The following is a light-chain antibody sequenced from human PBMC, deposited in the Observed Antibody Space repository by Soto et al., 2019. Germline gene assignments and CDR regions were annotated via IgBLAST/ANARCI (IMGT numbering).Light chain of an antibody. CDR3: SSYSTTDTLYV. V-gene: IGLV2-14*01. CDR2: DVY. CDR1: SSDVGGYDF. J-gene: IGLJ1*01. Sequence: QSVLTQPASVSGSPGQSITISCTGCSSDVGGYDFVSWYQQYPGKAPKLMIYDVYNRPLGVSDRFSGSRAGNTASLTISGLQAEDEADYYCSSYSTTDTLYVFGTGTKVTVL.